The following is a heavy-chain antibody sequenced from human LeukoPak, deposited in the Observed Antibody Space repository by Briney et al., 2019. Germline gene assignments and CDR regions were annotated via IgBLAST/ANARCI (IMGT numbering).Heavy chain of an antibody. J-gene: IGHJ4*02. V-gene: IGHV3-23*01. CDR1: GFTFSSYA. CDR3: AKADGFENYDFWSGYYLNYFDY. CDR2: ISGSGGST. Sequence: GGSLRLSCAASGFTFSSYAMSWVRQAPGKGLEWVSAISGSGGSTYYADSVKGRFTISRDNSKNTLYLQMNSLRAEDTAVYYCAKADGFENYDFWSGYYLNYFDYWGQGTLVTVSS. D-gene: IGHD3-3*01.